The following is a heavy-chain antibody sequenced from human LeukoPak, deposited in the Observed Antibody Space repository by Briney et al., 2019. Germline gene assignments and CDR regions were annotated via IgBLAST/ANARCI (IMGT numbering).Heavy chain of an antibody. Sequence: GGSLRLSCAASGFTFSGSAMHWVRQASGKGLEWVGRIRSKANGYAPAYAASVIGRFTISSDDSKNTAYLQMNSLKTEDTAVYYCTRQFTMEGYDYWGQGTLVTVSS. CDR2: IRSKANGYAP. J-gene: IGHJ4*02. D-gene: IGHD3-10*01. CDR1: GFTFSGSA. V-gene: IGHV3-73*01. CDR3: TRQFTMEGYDY.